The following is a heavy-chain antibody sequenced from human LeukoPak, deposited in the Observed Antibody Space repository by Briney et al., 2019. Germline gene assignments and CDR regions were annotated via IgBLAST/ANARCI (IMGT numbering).Heavy chain of an antibody. CDR2: INPVDSET. V-gene: IGHV5-51*01. Sequence: GESLKISCKGSGYRFTDHWIAWVRQMPGKGLECMGIINPVDSETIYSPSFQGQVTISVDKSITTASLQWSSLRASDTAMYYCARQGSSTTSWQTIDYWGQGTLVSVSS. CDR1: GYRFTDHW. J-gene: IGHJ4*02. CDR3: ARQGSSTTSWQTIDY. D-gene: IGHD2-2*01.